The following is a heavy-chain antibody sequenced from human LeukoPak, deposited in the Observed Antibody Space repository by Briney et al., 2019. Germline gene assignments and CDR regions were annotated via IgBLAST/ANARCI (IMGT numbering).Heavy chain of an antibody. V-gene: IGHV4-38-2*02. D-gene: IGHD3-3*01. CDR2: IYHSGST. J-gene: IGHJ4*02. CDR3: ARGLGVVTNFDY. Sequence: PSETLSLTCTVFGYSISSGYYWGWIRQPPGKGLEWIGSIYHSGSTYYNPSLKSRVTISVDTSKNQFSLKLSSVTAADTAVCYCARGLGVVTNFDYRGQGTLVTVSS. CDR1: GYSISSGYY.